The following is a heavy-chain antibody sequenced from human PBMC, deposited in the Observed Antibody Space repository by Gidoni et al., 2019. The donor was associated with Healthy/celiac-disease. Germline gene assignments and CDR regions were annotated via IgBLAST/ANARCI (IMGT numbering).Heavy chain of an antibody. CDR3: AKDIGVSVGYGMDV. CDR2: ISWNSGSI. Sequence: EVQLVESGGGLVQPGRSLRLSCAASGFTFDDYAMHWVRQAPGKGLEWVSGISWNSGSIGYADSVKGRFTISRDNAKNSLYLQMNSLRAEDTALYYCAKDIGVSVGYGMDVWGQGTTVTVSS. V-gene: IGHV3-9*01. J-gene: IGHJ6*02. D-gene: IGHD3-16*01. CDR1: GFTFDDYA.